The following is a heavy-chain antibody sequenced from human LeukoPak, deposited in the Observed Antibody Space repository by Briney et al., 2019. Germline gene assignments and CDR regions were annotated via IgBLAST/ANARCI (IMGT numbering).Heavy chain of an antibody. J-gene: IGHJ4*02. D-gene: IGHD3-10*01. CDR2: FYYSGST. CDR1: GGSISSYY. CDR3: ARVFGSGSFDDY. Sequence: SETLSLTCTVSGGSISSYYWSWIRQPPGKGLEWIGYFYYSGSTNYNPSLKSRVTISVDTSKNQFSLKLSSVTAADTAVYYCARVFGSGSFDDYWGQGTLVTVSS. V-gene: IGHV4-59*01.